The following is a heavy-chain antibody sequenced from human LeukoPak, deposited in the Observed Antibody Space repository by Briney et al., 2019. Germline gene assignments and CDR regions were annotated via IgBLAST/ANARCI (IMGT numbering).Heavy chain of an antibody. CDR2: ISSSKTYI. CDR1: GFTFSSYS. D-gene: IGHD6-13*01. Sequence: PGGSLRLSCAASGFTFSSYSMSWVRQAPGKGLEWVSSISSSKTYIYYADSVKGRFTISRDNVKNSLYLQMNSLRAEDTAVYYCARVTSGITGGTYYYYYTDVWGKGTTVTVSS. V-gene: IGHV3-21*01. J-gene: IGHJ6*03. CDR3: ARVTSGITGGTYYYYYTDV.